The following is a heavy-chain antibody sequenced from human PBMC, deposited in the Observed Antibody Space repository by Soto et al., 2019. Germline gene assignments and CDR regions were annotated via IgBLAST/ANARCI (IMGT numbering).Heavy chain of an antibody. V-gene: IGHV4-59*01. D-gene: IGHD1-26*01. CDR2: IYASGSP. J-gene: IGHJ4*02. CDR3: ARGVGSSPPQY. Sequence: SETLSLTCTISGGSISVYYWSWIRQTPGQGLEWIGYIYASGSPYHNPSLRSRVTISADTSKNQISLKLTSPTAADTAVYYCARGVGSSPPQYWGRGTLVTVSS. CDR1: GGSISVYY.